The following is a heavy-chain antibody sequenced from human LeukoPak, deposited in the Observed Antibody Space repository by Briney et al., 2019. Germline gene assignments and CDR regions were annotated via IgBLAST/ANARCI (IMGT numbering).Heavy chain of an antibody. CDR2: INQHGGEE. J-gene: IGHJ4*02. CDR3: ARDGVAPGIYFDS. Sequence: PGGSLRLSCVASVFSFSSHWMSWVRQAPGKGLEWVANINQHGGEEYYVDSAKGRFTVSRDNAKNALYLQVNSLRVEDTAVYFCARDGVAPGIYFDSWVQGTLVTVSS. CDR1: VFSFSSHW. D-gene: IGHD2-2*01. V-gene: IGHV3-7*05.